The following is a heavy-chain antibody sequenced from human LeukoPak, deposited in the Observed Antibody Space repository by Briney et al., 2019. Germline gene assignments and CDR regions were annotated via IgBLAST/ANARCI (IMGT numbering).Heavy chain of an antibody. J-gene: IGHJ6*03. D-gene: IGHD1-1*01. V-gene: IGHV1-69*13. CDR1: GGTFSSYA. Sequence: SVKVSCKASGGTFSSYAISWVRQAPGQGLEWMGGIIPIFGTANYAQKFQGRVTITADESTSTAYMELSSLGSEDTAVYYCARGSGTTENYYYYMDVWGKGTTVTVSS. CDR2: IIPIFGTA. CDR3: ARGSGTTENYYYYMDV.